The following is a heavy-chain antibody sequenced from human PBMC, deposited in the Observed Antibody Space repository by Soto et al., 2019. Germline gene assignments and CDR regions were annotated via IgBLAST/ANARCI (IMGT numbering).Heavy chain of an antibody. Sequence: SETLSLTXTVSGGSISSGDYYWSWIRQPPGKGLEWIGYIYYSGSTYYNPSLKSRVTISVDTSKNQFSLKLSSVTAADTAVYYCARDHYYDSSGYPDYWGQGTLVTVSS. CDR1: GGSISSGDYY. D-gene: IGHD3-22*01. V-gene: IGHV4-30-4*01. J-gene: IGHJ4*02. CDR2: IYYSGST. CDR3: ARDHYYDSSGYPDY.